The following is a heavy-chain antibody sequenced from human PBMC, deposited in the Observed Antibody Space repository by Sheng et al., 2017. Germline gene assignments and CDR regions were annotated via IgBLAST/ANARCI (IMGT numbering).Heavy chain of an antibody. V-gene: IGHV4-34*01. J-gene: IGHJ2*01. CDR2: INHSGST. CDR3: AREQRGYWYFDL. Sequence: QVQLQQWGAGLLKPSETLSLTCAVYGGSFSGYYWSWIRQPPGKGLEWIGEINHSGSTNYNPSLKSRVTISVDTSKNQFSLKLRSVTAADTAVYYCAREQRGYWYFDLWGRGTLVTVSS. CDR1: GGSFSGYY.